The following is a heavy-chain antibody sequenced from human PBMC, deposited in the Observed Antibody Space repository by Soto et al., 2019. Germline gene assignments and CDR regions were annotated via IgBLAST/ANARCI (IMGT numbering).Heavy chain of an antibody. Sequence: GGSLRLSCAASGFTVSRTYMTWVRQAPGKGLEWVSVIYSAGNTYYADSVKARFTISRDNSRNTVYLQMNSLRAEDTAIYYCARDSRYVGDNYGLDHWGQGSLVTVSS. CDR1: GFTVSRTY. J-gene: IGHJ4*02. V-gene: IGHV3-53*01. D-gene: IGHD1-26*01. CDR3: ARDSRYVGDNYGLDH. CDR2: IYSAGNT.